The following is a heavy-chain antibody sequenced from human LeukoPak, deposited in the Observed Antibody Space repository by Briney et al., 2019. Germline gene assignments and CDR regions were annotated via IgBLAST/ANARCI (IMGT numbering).Heavy chain of an antibody. J-gene: IGHJ4*02. CDR2: FYNSGST. CDR1: GGSISNYY. D-gene: IGHD1-7*01. V-gene: IGHV4-4*07. CDR3: ARTPGTTFFDY. Sequence: PSETLSLTCTVSGGSISNYYWSWIRQPAGKGLEWIGRFYNSGSTNCNPSLKSRVTMSVDTSKNQFSLKLSSVTAADTAVYYCARTPGTTFFDYWGQGTLVTVSS.